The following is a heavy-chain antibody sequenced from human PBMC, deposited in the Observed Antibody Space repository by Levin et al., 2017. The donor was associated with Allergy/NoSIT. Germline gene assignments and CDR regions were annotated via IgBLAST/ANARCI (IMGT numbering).Heavy chain of an antibody. D-gene: IGHD2-2*01. J-gene: IGHJ6*02. V-gene: IGHV1-18*01. CDR3: AGRAVPRYCSSTSCYGFGYYYYGMDV. CDR1: GYTFTSYG. Sequence: SGGSLRLSCKASGYTFTSYGISWVRQAPGQGLEWMGWISAYNGNTNYAQKLQGRVTMTTDTSTSTAYMELRSLRSDDTAVYYCAGRAVPRYCSSTSCYGFGYYYYGMDVWGQGTTVTVSS. CDR2: ISAYNGNT.